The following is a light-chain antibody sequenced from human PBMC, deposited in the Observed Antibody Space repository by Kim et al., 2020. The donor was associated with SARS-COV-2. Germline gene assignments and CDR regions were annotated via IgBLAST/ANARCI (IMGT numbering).Light chain of an antibody. CDR3: QQYGSSPLT. CDR2: GAS. CDR1: QSVSSSY. J-gene: IGKJ4*01. Sequence: EIVLTQSPGTLSLSPGERATLSCRASQSVSSSYLAWYQQKPGQAPRLLMYGASSRATGIPDRISGSGSGTDFTLTISRLEPEDFAVYYCQQYGSSPLTFGGGTKVEI. V-gene: IGKV3-20*01.